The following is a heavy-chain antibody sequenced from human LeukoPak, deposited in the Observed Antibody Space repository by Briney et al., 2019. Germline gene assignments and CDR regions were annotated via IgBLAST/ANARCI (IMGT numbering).Heavy chain of an antibody. CDR2: IYYSGST. J-gene: IGHJ4*02. D-gene: IGHD3-10*01. CDR3: ARDSGRYYFDY. V-gene: IGHV4-59*01. CDR1: GGSISSYY. Sequence: PSETLSLTCTVSGGSISSYYWSWIRQPPGKGLGWIGYIYYSGSTNYNPSLKSRVTISVDTSKNQFSLKLSSVTAADTAVYYCARDSGRYYFDYWGQGTLVTVSS.